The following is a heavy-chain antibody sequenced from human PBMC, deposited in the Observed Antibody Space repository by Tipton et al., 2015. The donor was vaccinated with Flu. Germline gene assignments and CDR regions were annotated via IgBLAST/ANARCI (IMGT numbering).Heavy chain of an antibody. J-gene: IGHJ3*02. CDR1: GGSVSSGSYY. D-gene: IGHD3-10*01. V-gene: IGHV4-61*01. CDR3: ARDRGLLWFGEADAFDI. Sequence: GLVKPSETLSLTCTVSGGSVSSGSYYWSWIRQPPGKGLEWIGYIYYSGSTNYNPSLKSRVTISVDTSKNQFSLKLSSVTAADTAVYYCARDRGLLWFGEADAFDIWGQGTMVTVSS. CDR2: IYYSGST.